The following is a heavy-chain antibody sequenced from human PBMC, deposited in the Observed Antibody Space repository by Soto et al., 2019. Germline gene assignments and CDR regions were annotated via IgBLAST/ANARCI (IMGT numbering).Heavy chain of an antibody. D-gene: IGHD3-22*01. CDR1: GGSISSSNYY. Sequence: QLQLQESGPGLVKPSETLSLTCTVSGGSISSSNYYWAWIRQPPGKGLEWIGSFSYSGSTYYKPSLKRRVSISVDTSKNQFSLKLISVTAADTAVYYCARPIEGGSSGYYHWGQGTLVTVSS. CDR3: ARPIEGGSSGYYH. J-gene: IGHJ5*02. CDR2: FSYSGST. V-gene: IGHV4-39*01.